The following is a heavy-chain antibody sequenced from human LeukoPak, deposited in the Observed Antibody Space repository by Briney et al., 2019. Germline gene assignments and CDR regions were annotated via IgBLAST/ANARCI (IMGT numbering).Heavy chain of an antibody. CDR2: ISGSGSTI. Sequence: GGSLRLSCAASGFTFSSYEMNWVRQAPGKGLEWVSYISGSGSTIYYADSVKGRFTISRDNAKNSLYLQMNSLRAEDTAVYYCARGPAPYCSSTSCYWDYWGQGTLVTVSS. V-gene: IGHV3-48*03. D-gene: IGHD2-2*01. CDR1: GFTFSSYE. CDR3: ARGPAPYCSSTSCYWDY. J-gene: IGHJ4*02.